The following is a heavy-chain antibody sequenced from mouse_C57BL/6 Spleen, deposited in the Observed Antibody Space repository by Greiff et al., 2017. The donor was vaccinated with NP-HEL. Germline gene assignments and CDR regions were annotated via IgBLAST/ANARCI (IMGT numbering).Heavy chain of an antibody. CDR2: INPNNGGT. CDR3: ARHYYGSRGYFDY. D-gene: IGHD1-1*01. J-gene: IGHJ2*01. CDR1: GYTFTDYN. V-gene: IGHV1-18*01. Sequence: VQLQQSGPELVKPGASVKIPCKASGYTFTDYNMDWVKQSHGKSLEWIGDINPNNGGTIYNQKFKGKATLTVDKSSSTAYMELRSLTSEDTAVYYCARHYYGSRGYFDYWGQGTTLTVSS.